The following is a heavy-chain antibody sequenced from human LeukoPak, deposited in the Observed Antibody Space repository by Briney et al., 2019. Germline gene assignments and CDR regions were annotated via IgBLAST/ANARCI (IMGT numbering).Heavy chain of an antibody. CDR1: GFTFSSYG. CDR2: IRYDGSNK. D-gene: IGHD3-22*01. V-gene: IGHV3-30*02. J-gene: IGHJ4*02. Sequence: GGSLRLSCAASGFTFSSYGMHWVRQAPGKGLEWVAFIRYDGSNKYYADSVKGRFTISRDNSKNTLYLQMNSLRAEDTAVYYCAKDIPYYYDSSGSRPFDYWGQGTLVTVSS. CDR3: AKDIPYYYDSSGSRPFDY.